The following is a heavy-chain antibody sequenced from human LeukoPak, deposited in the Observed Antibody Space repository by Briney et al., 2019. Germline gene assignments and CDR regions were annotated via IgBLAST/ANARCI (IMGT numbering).Heavy chain of an antibody. CDR3: TRDSGTTGEVKFDP. V-gene: IGHV4-39*07. J-gene: IGHJ5*02. D-gene: IGHD3-10*01. CDR1: GGSISSTSSF. Sequence: NPSETLSLTCTVSGGSISSTSSFWGWIRQPPGKGLEYIGSIYWSGITYYNPSLKSRLTISIDTSNNKFSLKMSSVTAADTAVYYCTRDSGTTGEVKFDPWGQGTLVAVSS. CDR2: IYWSGIT.